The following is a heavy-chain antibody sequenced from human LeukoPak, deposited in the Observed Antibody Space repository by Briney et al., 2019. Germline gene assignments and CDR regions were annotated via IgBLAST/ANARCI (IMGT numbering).Heavy chain of an antibody. J-gene: IGHJ4*02. CDR3: ARGSHRRYSSSWYSL. CDR2: IQYDGSNE. Sequence: GGSLRLSCAASRFTFSSYGMHWVRQAPGKGLEWVAYIQYDGSNEQYADSVKGRFSISRDSSKNILYLQMNSLRAEDTAVYYCARGSHRRYSSSWYSLWGQGTLVTVSS. D-gene: IGHD6-13*01. CDR1: RFTFSSYG. V-gene: IGHV3-30*02.